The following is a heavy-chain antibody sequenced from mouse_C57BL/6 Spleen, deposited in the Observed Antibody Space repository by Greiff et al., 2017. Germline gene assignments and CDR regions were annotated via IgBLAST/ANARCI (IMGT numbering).Heavy chain of an antibody. CDR2: IYPGGGYT. Sequence: VKLQQSGAELVRPGTSVKMSCKASGYTFTNYWIGWAKQRPGHGLEWIGDIYPGGGYTNYNEKFKGKATLTADKSSSTAYMQFSSLTSEDSAIYYCARKGDYDEYYFDYWGQGTTLTVSS. D-gene: IGHD2-4*01. CDR1: GYTFTNYW. CDR3: ARKGDYDEYYFDY. J-gene: IGHJ2*01. V-gene: IGHV1-63*01.